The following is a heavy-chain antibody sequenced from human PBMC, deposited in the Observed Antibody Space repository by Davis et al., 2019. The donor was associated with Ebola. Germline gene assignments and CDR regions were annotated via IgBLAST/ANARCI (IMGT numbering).Heavy chain of an antibody. CDR3: ARMQVDTAMVPNPNFDY. Sequence: GGSLRLSCAASGFTFSGSAMHWVRQASGKGLEWVGRIRSKANSYATAYAASVKGRFTISRDDSKNTAYLQMNSLKTEDTAVYYCARMQVDTAMVPNPNFDYWGQGTLVTVSS. CDR2: IRSKANSYAT. V-gene: IGHV3-73*01. D-gene: IGHD5-18*01. CDR1: GFTFSGSA. J-gene: IGHJ4*02.